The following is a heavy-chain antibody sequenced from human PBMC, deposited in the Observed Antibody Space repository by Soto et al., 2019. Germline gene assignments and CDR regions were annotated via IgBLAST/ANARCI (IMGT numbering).Heavy chain of an antibody. V-gene: IGHV3-21*01. CDR3: ARYPSGSGPDFVY. Sequence: PGGSLRLSCAASGFTFSSYHMNWVRQAPGKGLEWVSSITSSGVYYRDSVKGRFTISGDNAKNSLYLQMNSLRAEDTAVYYCARYPSGSGPDFVYWGQGILVTVSS. CDR1: GFTFSSYH. CDR2: ITSSGV. J-gene: IGHJ4*02. D-gene: IGHD3-10*01.